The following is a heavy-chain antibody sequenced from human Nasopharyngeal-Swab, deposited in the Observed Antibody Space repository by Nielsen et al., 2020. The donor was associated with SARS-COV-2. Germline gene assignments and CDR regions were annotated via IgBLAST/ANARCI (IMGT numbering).Heavy chain of an antibody. V-gene: IGHV3-48*02. CDR2: ISSSATTI. D-gene: IGHD1-26*01. CDR3: ARDHCATTACRFDY. CDR1: GFTFSSSG. J-gene: IGHJ4*02. Sequence: GESLKISCTASGFTFSSSGINWVRQAPGKGLEWVSCISSSATTISYADSVKGRFHISRDNAKNSLYLQMDSLRDEDTAVYYCARDHCATTACRFDYWGQGTLVTVSS.